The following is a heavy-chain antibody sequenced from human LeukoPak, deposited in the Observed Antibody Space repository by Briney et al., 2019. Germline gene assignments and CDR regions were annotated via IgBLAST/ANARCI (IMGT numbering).Heavy chain of an antibody. D-gene: IGHD1-26*01. CDR2: IYHSGST. CDR3: ARAVGTTTTLFDY. CDR1: GYAIRSGFY. Sequence: TSETLSLTCGVSGYAIRSGFYWGWIRQPPGKGLEWIGSIYHSGSTYYNPSLKSRVTISVDTSENQFSLKVTSVTAADTAVYYCARAVGTTTTLFDYWGQGTLVTVSS. V-gene: IGHV4-38-2*01. J-gene: IGHJ4*02.